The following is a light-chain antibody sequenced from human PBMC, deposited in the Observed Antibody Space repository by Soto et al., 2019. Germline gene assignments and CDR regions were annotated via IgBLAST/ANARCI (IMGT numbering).Light chain of an antibody. J-gene: IGKJ3*01. CDR1: QSVSSN. CDR3: QPYERVFT. CDR2: DAS. Sequence: IVLPQPPGTLSLSADEKATLSCRASQSVSSNLAWYQQKPGQAPRLLIYDASSRATGIPDRFSGSGSGTDFSLTISRLEPEDCAVYYCQPYERVFTFGPGTKVDI. V-gene: IGKV3-20*01.